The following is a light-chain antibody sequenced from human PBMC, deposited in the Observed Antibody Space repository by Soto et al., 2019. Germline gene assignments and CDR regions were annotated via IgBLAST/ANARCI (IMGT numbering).Light chain of an antibody. CDR2: GAS. J-gene: IGKJ1*01. Sequence: EIVLTQSPGTLSLSPGERATPSCRASQSVSSSYLAWYQQKPGQAPRPLIYGASSRAIGIPDRFSGSGSGTDFTLTISRLEPEDFAVYYCKQYGSSPWTFGQGTKVDIK. CDR3: KQYGSSPWT. CDR1: QSVSSSY. V-gene: IGKV3-20*01.